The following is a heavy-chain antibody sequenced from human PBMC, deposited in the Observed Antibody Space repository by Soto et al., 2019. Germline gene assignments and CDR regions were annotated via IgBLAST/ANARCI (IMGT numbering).Heavy chain of an antibody. CDR1: GGSVTSGSCY. J-gene: IGHJ4*02. Sequence: PSETLSLTCTVSGGSVTSGSCYWSWIRQPPGKELEWIGFVNYNGITNYNPSLKSRLTISRDTCRNQFSLKLRSVTAADTAVYYCARDPEYGSYFDYWGQGNLVTVSS. D-gene: IGHD3-10*01. CDR2: VNYNGIT. V-gene: IGHV4-61*01. CDR3: ARDPEYGSYFDY.